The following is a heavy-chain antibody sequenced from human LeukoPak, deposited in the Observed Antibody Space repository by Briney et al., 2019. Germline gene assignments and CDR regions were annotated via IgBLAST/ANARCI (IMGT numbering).Heavy chain of an antibody. J-gene: IGHJ5*02. V-gene: IGHV4-34*01. CDR3: ARQRSSSWYRARIEYNWFDP. Sequence: PSETLSLTCAVYGGSFSGYYWSWLRQPPGKGVEWMGKINHSGSTKYNPSLKRRVTISVDTSKIPFSLKLSSVTAADTAVYYCARQRSSSWYRARIEYNWFDPWGQGTLVTVSS. CDR1: GGSFSGYY. D-gene: IGHD6-13*01. CDR2: INHSGST.